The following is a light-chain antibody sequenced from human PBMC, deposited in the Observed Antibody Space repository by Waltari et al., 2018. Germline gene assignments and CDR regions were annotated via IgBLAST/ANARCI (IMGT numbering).Light chain of an antibody. V-gene: IGKV3-20*01. CDR1: PFINNNY. CDR2: GAS. J-gene: IGKJ1*01. CDR3: RQYGAAPGT. Sequence: IVLTQSPSTLSLSLGDSATPSCRDSPFINNNYLAWSQQKPGQAHRPHIFGASKRATSIPDRFCGIESETEFAHAISRLEPEDFAVYHCRQYGAAPGTFGQGTKVEIK.